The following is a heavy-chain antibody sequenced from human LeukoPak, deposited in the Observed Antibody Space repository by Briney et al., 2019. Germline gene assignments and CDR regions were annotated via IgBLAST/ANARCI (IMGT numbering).Heavy chain of an antibody. J-gene: IGHJ6*03. CDR2: INHSGST. V-gene: IGHV4-34*01. D-gene: IGHD1-26*01. CDR1: GGSFSGYY. Sequence: SSETLSLTCAVYGGSFSGYYWSWIRQPPGKGLDWIGEINHSGSTNYNPSLKSRVTISVDTSKNQFSLKLSSVTAADTAVYYCARGKGGSYGGYYYYMDVWGKGTTVTVSS. CDR3: ARGKGGSYGGYYYYMDV.